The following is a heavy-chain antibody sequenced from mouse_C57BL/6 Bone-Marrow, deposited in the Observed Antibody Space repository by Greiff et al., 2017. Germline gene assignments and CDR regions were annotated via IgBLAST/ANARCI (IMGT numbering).Heavy chain of an antibody. J-gene: IGHJ4*01. CDR2: ISSGGSYT. V-gene: IGHV5-6*02. Sequence: EVKLVESGGDLVKPGGSLKLSCAASGFTFSSYGMSWVRQTPDKRLEWVATISSGGSYTYYPDSVKGRFTISRDNAKNTLYLQMSSLKSEDTAMYYCARGRVERYAMDYWGQGTSVTVSS. D-gene: IGHD1-1*01. CDR1: GFTFSSYG. CDR3: ARGRVERYAMDY.